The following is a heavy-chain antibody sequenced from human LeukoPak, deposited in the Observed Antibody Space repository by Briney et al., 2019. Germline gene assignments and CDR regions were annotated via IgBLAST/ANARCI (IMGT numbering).Heavy chain of an antibody. CDR3: ARSPVWWELPTALDY. Sequence: VASVKVSCKASGHTFTSYGISWVRQAPGQGLEWMGWISAYNGNTNYAQKLQGRVTMTTDTSTSTAYMELRSLRSDDTAVYYCARSPVWWELPTALDYWGQGTLVTVSS. J-gene: IGHJ4*02. CDR2: ISAYNGNT. CDR1: GHTFTSYG. V-gene: IGHV1-18*01. D-gene: IGHD1-26*01.